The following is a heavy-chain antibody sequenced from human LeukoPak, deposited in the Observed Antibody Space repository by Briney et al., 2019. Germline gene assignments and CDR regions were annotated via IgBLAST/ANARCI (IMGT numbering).Heavy chain of an antibody. V-gene: IGHV3-21*01. J-gene: IGHJ4*02. Sequence: IPGGSLRLSCAASGFTFSSYSMNWVRQAPGKGLEWVSSISSSSSYIYYADSVKGRFTISRDNAKNSLYLQLNSLRAEDTAVYYCARDGDGDGRFDYWGQGTLVTVSS. CDR2: ISSSSSYI. CDR3: ARDGDGDGRFDY. CDR1: GFTFSSYS. D-gene: IGHD1-26*01.